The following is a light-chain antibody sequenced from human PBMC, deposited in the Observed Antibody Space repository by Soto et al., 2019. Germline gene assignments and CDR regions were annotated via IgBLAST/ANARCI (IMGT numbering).Light chain of an antibody. V-gene: IGKV1-39*01. CDR2: AAS. CDR1: QSISIY. J-gene: IGKJ1*01. Sequence: DIQMTQSPSSLSASVVDRVTITCRARQSISIYLNWYQQSPGKAPNLLIYAASSLQSGVPSRFSGSGSWTDFTLTISTLQPEAFAPYYCQQSYSTPWTFGQGTKVDIK. CDR3: QQSYSTPWT.